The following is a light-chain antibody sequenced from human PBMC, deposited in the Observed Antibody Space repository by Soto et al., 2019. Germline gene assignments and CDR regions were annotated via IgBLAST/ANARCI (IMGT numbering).Light chain of an antibody. CDR1: QSVSSN. CDR3: QQYHNWPVT. CDR2: GAT. J-gene: IGKJ4*01. V-gene: IGKV3-15*01. Sequence: IVMTQSPATLPVSPGERATLSCRASQSVSSNLAWYQQKPGQSPRLLISGATTGATGIPPRFSASGSGTDFTLTVSSLQSEDIAVYYCQQYHNWPVTFGGGTKVDIK.